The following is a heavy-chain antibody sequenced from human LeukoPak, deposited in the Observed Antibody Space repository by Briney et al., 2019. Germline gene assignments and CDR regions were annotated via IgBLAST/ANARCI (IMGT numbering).Heavy chain of an antibody. Sequence: GGSLRLSCAASGFTFSSYWMHWVRQAPGKGLVWVAHINSDGSRTNYADSVKGRFTVSRDNAKNTLYLQMNSLRAEDTAVYHCAKKGRIGGTTFFDYWGQGTLVTVSS. D-gene: IGHD1-20*01. CDR1: GFTFSSYW. V-gene: IGHV3-74*01. CDR2: INSDGSRT. J-gene: IGHJ4*02. CDR3: AKKGRIGGTTFFDY.